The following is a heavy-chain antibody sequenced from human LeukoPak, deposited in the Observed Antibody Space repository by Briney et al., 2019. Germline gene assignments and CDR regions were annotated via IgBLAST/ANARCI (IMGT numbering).Heavy chain of an antibody. CDR1: GFTFSSYW. D-gene: IGHD3-10*01. V-gene: IGHV3-7*01. Sequence: GGSLRLSCAASGFTFSSYWMSWVRQAPGKGLEWVANIKQDGSEKYYVDSVKGRFTISRDNAKNSLYLQMNSLRAEDTAVYYCARGGVTMVRGVIRVKGAFDIWGQGTMVTVSS. CDR2: IKQDGSEK. CDR3: ARGGVTMVRGVIRVKGAFDI. J-gene: IGHJ3*02.